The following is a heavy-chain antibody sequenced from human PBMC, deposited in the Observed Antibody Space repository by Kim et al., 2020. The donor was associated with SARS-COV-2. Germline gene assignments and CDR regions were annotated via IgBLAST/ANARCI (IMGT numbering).Heavy chain of an antibody. Sequence: SETLSLTCTVSGGSISSYYWSWIRQPPGKGLEWIGYIYYSGSTNYNPSPKSRVTISVDTSTNQFSLMLSSVTAADTAVDYCARLYYWPAYVVFDFWGHGT. CDR3: ARLYYWPAYVVFDF. D-gene: IGHD3-10*01. CDR2: IYYSGST. CDR1: GGSISSYY. V-gene: IGHV4-59*08. J-gene: IGHJ3*01.